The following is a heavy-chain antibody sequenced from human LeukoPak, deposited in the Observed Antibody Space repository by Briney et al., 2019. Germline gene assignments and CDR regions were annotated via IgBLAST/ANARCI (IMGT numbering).Heavy chain of an antibody. CDR3: ARDPSSGWYLKGWFDP. Sequence: GGSLRLSCAASGFTFSDYYMSWIRQAPGKGLEWVSYISSSGSTIYYADSVKGRFTIFRDNAKNSLYLQMNSLRAEDTAVYYCARDPSSGWYLKGWFDPWGQGTLVTVSS. CDR1: GFTFSDYY. J-gene: IGHJ5*02. V-gene: IGHV3-11*04. D-gene: IGHD6-19*01. CDR2: ISSSGSTI.